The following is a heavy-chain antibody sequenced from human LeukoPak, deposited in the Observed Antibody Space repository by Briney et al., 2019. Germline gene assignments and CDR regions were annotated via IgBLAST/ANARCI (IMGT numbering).Heavy chain of an antibody. Sequence: SETLSLTCTVSGGSISSGGYYWSWIRQHPGKGLEWIGYIYYSGSTYYNPSLKSRVTISVDTSKNQFSLKLSSVTAADTAVYYCAREGYVPAAIMDRGQGTLVTVSS. CDR3: AREGYVPAAIMD. D-gene: IGHD2-2*01. CDR2: IYYSGST. V-gene: IGHV4-31*03. CDR1: GGSISSGGYY. J-gene: IGHJ4*02.